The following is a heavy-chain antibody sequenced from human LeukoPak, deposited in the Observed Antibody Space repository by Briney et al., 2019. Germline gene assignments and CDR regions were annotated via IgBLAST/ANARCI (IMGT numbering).Heavy chain of an antibody. D-gene: IGHD6-13*01. CDR2: IIPIFGTA. Sequence: VASVKVSCKASGGTFSSYAISWVRQAPGQGLEWMGGIIPIFGTANYAQKFQGRVTITADESTSTAYMELSSLRSEDTAVYYCASSGPPVGIAADLIGRREWHFDYWGQGTLVTASS. CDR3: ASSGPPVGIAADLIGRREWHFDY. J-gene: IGHJ4*02. V-gene: IGHV1-69*01. CDR1: GGTFSSYA.